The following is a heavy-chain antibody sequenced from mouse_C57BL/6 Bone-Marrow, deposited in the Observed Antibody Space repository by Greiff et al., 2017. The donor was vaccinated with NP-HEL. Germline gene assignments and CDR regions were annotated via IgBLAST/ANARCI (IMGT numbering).Heavy chain of an antibody. CDR2: IYWDDDK. V-gene: IGHV8-12*01. D-gene: IGHD2-4*01. J-gene: IGHJ3*01. CDR3: ARSRYYDYDVGFAY. CDR1: GFSLSTSGMG. Sequence: QVTLKESGPGILQPSQTLSLTCSFSGFSLSTSGMGVSWIRQPSGKGLEWLAHIYWDDDKRYNPSLKSRLTISKDTSRNQVFLKMTSVDTADTATYYCARSRYYDYDVGFAYWGQGTLVTVSA.